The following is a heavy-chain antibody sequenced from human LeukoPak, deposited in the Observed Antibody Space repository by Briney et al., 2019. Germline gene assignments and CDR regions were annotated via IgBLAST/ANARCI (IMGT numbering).Heavy chain of an antibody. CDR3: ARDSGMVRGTVDY. J-gene: IGHJ4*02. CDR2: INPSGGST. Sequence: ASVKVSCKSSVYTFTSYYMYWVRQAPGHGLEWMGIINPSGGSTSYAQKFQGRVTMTRDTSTSTVYMELSSLRSEDTAVYYCARDSGMVRGTVDYWGQGTLVTVSS. V-gene: IGHV1-46*01. CDR1: VYTFTSYY. D-gene: IGHD3-10*01.